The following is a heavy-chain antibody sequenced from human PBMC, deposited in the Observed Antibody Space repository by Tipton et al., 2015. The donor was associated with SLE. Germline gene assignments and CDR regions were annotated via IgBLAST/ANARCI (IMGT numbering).Heavy chain of an antibody. J-gene: IGHJ4*02. Sequence: TLSLICTVSGDSMTSSLYYWGWVRQPPGKGLGSIGSISYSGSTYYNPSLKSRVTISVDTSKKQFSLKLRSVTAADTAVYYCARIRLGFGQLFSHFDNWGQGTLVTVSS. CDR1: GDSMTSSLYY. CDR2: ISYSGST. V-gene: IGHV4-39*07. D-gene: IGHD3-10*01. CDR3: ARIRLGFGQLFSHFDN.